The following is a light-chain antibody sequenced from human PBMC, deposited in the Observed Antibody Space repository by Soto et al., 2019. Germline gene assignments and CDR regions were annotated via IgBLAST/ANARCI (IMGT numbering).Light chain of an antibody. CDR2: GAS. V-gene: IGKV3-20*01. Sequence: EIVLTQSPGTLSLSPGERATLSCRASQIFSSSYLAWYQQKSGQAPRLLIYGASSRATGIPDRFSASGSGTDFTLTISRLEPEDFAVYYCQQYKDWPPLTFGGGTRVEIK. CDR3: QQYKDWPPLT. J-gene: IGKJ4*01. CDR1: QIFSSSY.